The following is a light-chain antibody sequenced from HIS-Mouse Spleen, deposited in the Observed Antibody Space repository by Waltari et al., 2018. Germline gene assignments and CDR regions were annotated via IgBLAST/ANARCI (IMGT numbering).Light chain of an antibody. CDR1: SSDVGGYNY. CDR2: DVS. Sequence: QSALTQPASVSGSPGQSITISCTGTSSDVGGYNYVSWYQQHPGKAPKLMIYDVSNRPAVVSKRFSGAKSGNTASLTISGLQAEDEADYYCSSYTSSSFNVVFGGGTKLTVL. J-gene: IGLJ2*01. V-gene: IGLV2-14*03. CDR3: SSYTSSSFNVV.